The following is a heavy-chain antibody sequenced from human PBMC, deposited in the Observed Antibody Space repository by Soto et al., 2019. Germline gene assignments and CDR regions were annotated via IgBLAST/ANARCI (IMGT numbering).Heavy chain of an antibody. CDR2: IIPIFGTA. D-gene: IGHD2-8*01. CDR1: GGTFSSYA. Sequence: QVQLVQSGAEVKKPGSSVKVSCKASGGTFSSYAISWVRQAPGQGLEWMGGIIPIFGTANYAQKFQGRVTITADKSMSTAYRELSSMSSEDTALYYCARDQYGTNGVCYPNRTFDPWGQGPRVPVSS. CDR3: ARDQYGTNGVCYPNRTFDP. V-gene: IGHV1-69*06. J-gene: IGHJ5*02.